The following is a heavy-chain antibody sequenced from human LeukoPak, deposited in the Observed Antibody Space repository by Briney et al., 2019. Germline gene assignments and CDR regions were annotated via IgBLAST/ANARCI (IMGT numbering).Heavy chain of an antibody. D-gene: IGHD6-13*01. J-gene: IGHJ4*02. Sequence: ASVKVSCKASGYTFTGYYMHWVRQAPGQGLEWMGWINPNSGGTNYAQKFQGRVTMTRDTSISTAYMELSRLRSDDTAVYYCARVSIAAAGRGLFDYWGQGTLVTVSS. V-gene: IGHV1-2*02. CDR1: GYTFTGYY. CDR2: INPNSGGT. CDR3: ARVSIAAAGRGLFDY.